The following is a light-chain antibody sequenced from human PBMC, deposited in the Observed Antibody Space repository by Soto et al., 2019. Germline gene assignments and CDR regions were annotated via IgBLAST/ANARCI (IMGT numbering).Light chain of an antibody. CDR1: NIGRKS. CDR2: YDS. CDR3: QVWDSGSDHVV. V-gene: IGLV3-21*04. J-gene: IGLJ2*01. Sequence: SYELTQPPSVSVAPGKPARITCGGNNIGRKSVHWYQLKPGQAPVLVIYYDSNRPSGIPERFSGSNSGNTATLTISGVEAGDEAAYYCQVWDSGSDHVVFGGGTKLTVL.